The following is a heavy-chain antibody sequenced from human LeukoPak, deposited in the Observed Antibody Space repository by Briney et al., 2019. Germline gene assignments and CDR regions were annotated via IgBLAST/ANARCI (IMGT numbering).Heavy chain of an antibody. CDR1: GFTFSDYY. V-gene: IGHV3-11*06. CDR3: ARLGWATAPLDY. Sequence: GGSLRFSCAASGFTFSDYYMSWIRQAPGKGLEWVSYISSSSYTNYADSVKGRFTISRDNAKNSLYLQMNSLRAEDTAVYYCARLGWATAPLDYWGQGTLVTVSS. D-gene: IGHD5-12*01. CDR2: ISSSSYT. J-gene: IGHJ4*02.